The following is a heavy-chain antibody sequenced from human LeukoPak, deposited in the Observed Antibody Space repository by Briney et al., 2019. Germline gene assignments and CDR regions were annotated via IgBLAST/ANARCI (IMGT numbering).Heavy chain of an antibody. CDR3: ARLRMPFFDY. CDR2: IYYSGST. J-gene: IGHJ4*02. CDR1: GGSISSSSYY. V-gene: IGHV4-39*07. D-gene: IGHD2-2*01. Sequence: PSETLSLTCTVSGGSISSSSYYWGWIRQPPGKGLEWIGSIYYSGSTYYNPSLKSRVTISVDTSKNQFSLKLSSVTAAGTAVYYCARLRMPFFDYWGQGTLVTVSS.